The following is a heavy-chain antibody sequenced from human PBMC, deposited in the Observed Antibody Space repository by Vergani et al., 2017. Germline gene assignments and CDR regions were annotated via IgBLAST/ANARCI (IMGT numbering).Heavy chain of an antibody. Sequence: QVQLQESGPGLVKPSQTLSLTCTVSGGSISSGSYYWSWIRQPAGKGLEWIGRIYTSGSTNYNPSLKSRGTISVDTSKNQFSLKLSSVTAADTAVYYCARDERRETHDYGGYRGLDPWGQGTLVTVSS. D-gene: IGHD4-17*01. CDR3: ARDERRETHDYGGYRGLDP. V-gene: IGHV4-61*02. CDR1: GGSISSGSYY. J-gene: IGHJ5*02. CDR2: IYTSGST.